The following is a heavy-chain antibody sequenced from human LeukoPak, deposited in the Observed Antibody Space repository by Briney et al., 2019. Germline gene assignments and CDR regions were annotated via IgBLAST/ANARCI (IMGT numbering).Heavy chain of an antibody. Sequence: ASVKVSCKASGYTFTSYYMHWVRQAPGQGLEWMGRIIPILGIANYAQKFQGRVTITADKSTSTAYMELSSLRSEDTAVYYCARATCSGGSCYHYYYYYYGMDVWGQGTTVTVSS. V-gene: IGHV1-69*04. CDR2: IIPILGIA. CDR1: GYTFTSYY. J-gene: IGHJ6*02. CDR3: ARATCSGGSCYHYYYYYYGMDV. D-gene: IGHD2-15*01.